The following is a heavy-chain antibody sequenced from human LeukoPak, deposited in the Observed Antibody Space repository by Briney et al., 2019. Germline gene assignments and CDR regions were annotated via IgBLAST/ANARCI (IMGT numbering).Heavy chain of an antibody. CDR1: GGSISLSNYY. Sequence: PSETLSLTCTVSGGSISLSNYYWSWIRQHPGKGLEWIGYIYYSGSTYYNPSLKSRVTISVDTSKNQFSLKLSSVTAADTAVYYWARAYGYNSGFFDYWGQGPLVTVSS. CDR3: ARAYGYNSGFFDY. J-gene: IGHJ4*02. D-gene: IGHD5-24*01. V-gene: IGHV4-31*03. CDR2: IYYSGST.